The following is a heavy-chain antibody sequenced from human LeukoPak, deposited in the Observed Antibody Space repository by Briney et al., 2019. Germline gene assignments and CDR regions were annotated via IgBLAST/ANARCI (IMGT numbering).Heavy chain of an antibody. CDR3: ARDQQWRSFSWFDP. V-gene: IGHV1-69*05. Sequence: ASVKVSCKASGGTFSSYAISWVRQAPGQGLEWMGGIIPIFGTANYAQKFQGRVTITTDESTSTAYMELSSLRSEDTAVYYCARDQQWRSFSWFDPWGQGTLVTVSS. CDR1: GGTFSSYA. J-gene: IGHJ5*02. D-gene: IGHD6-19*01. CDR2: IIPIFGTA.